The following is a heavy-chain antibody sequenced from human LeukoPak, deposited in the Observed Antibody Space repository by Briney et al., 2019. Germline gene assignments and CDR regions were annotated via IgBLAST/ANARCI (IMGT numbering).Heavy chain of an antibody. CDR3: VAPHQYAEYFQY. J-gene: IGHJ1*01. D-gene: IGHD2-15*01. V-gene: IGHV1-69*04. CDR2: IFTILGIT. Sequence: ASVKLSCKTSGSTFSIYAISWVRHAPGQGPEWMGRIFTILGITTSAQQFQGRVTITADKSTSTAYMELSSLSSEDAPVYYWVAPHQYAEYFQYWGQGGLVTVSS. CDR1: GSTFSIYA.